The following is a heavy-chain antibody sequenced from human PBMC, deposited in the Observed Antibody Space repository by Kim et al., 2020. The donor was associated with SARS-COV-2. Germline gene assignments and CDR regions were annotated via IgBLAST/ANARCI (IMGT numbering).Heavy chain of an antibody. V-gene: IGHV4-31*03. CDR3: ARDHSRWYGMDV. CDR1: GGSISSGGYY. D-gene: IGHD6-13*01. J-gene: IGHJ6*02. CDR2: IYYSGST. Sequence: SETLSLTCTVSGGSISSGGYYWSWIRQHPGKGLEWIGYIYYSGSTYYNPSLKSRVTISVDTSKNQFSLKLSSVTAADTAVYYCARDHSRWYGMDVWGQGTTVTVSS.